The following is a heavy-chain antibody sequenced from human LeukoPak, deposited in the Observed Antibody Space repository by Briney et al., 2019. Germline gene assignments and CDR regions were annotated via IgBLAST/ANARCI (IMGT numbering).Heavy chain of an antibody. D-gene: IGHD2-2*01. J-gene: IGHJ5*02. CDR1: GGSISSGGYY. CDR2: IYYSGST. Sequence: PSQTLSLTCTVSGGSISSGGYYWSWIRQHPGKGLEWIGYIYYSGSTYYNPSLKSRVTISVDTSKNQFSLKLSSVTAPDTAVYYCARTLVVPAANYWFDPWGQGTLVTVSS. V-gene: IGHV4-31*03. CDR3: ARTLVVPAANYWFDP.